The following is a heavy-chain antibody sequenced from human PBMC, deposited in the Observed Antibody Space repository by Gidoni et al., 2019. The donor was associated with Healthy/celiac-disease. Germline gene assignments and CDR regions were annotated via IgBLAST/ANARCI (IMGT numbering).Heavy chain of an antibody. Sequence: EVQLLESGGGLVQPGGSLRLSCAASGFTFSSYAMSWVRQAPGKGLEWVSAISGSGGSTYYADSVKGRFTISRDNSKNTLYLQMNSLRAEDTAVYYCAKDPVLRYFDWLLGYFDLWGRGTLVTVSS. V-gene: IGHV3-23*01. CDR3: AKDPVLRYFDWLLGYFDL. J-gene: IGHJ2*01. CDR1: GFTFSSYA. D-gene: IGHD3-9*01. CDR2: ISGSGGST.